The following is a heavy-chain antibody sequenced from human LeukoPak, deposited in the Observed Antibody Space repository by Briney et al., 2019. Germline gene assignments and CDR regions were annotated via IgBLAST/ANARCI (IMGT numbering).Heavy chain of an antibody. V-gene: IGHV3-23*01. D-gene: IGHD3-10*01. CDR3: ARVGLWFGEERGQSAFDI. CDR1: GFSFSAYA. Sequence: GGSLRLSCAASGFSFSAYAMSWIRQAPGRGLEWVSLITGSRTNRYNADSVKGRFTISRDNSKNTVDLQMNSLRADDTAVYFCARVGLWFGEERGQSAFDIWGQGTVVTVSS. CDR2: ITGSRTNR. J-gene: IGHJ3*02.